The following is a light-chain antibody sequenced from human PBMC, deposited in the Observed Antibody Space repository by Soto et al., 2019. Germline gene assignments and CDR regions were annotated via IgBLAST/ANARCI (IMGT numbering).Light chain of an antibody. J-gene: IGLJ2*01. CDR2: DVS. Sequence: QSALTQPASVSGSPGQSITISCTGTSSDVGAYNSVSWYQQHTGKAPKLMIYDVSNRPSGVSNRFSGSKSVNTASLTISGLQAEDEAAYYCSSYTTSSTVVFGGGTKLTVL. CDR3: SSYTTSSTVV. V-gene: IGLV2-14*03. CDR1: SSDVGAYNS.